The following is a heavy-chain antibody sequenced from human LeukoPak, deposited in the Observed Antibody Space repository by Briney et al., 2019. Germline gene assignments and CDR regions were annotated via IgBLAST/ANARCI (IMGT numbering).Heavy chain of an antibody. Sequence: KPGGTLRLCCAASGLTFSDYYMSLIRQAPGKGLECVSYISSSGSTIYYADSVKGRFTISRDNAKNSLYLQMNSLRAEDTAVYSCARDLRGASEYWGQGTLVTVSS. D-gene: IGHD3-10*01. CDR2: ISSSGSTI. J-gene: IGHJ4*02. CDR3: ARDLRGASEY. CDR1: GLTFSDYY. V-gene: IGHV3-11*04.